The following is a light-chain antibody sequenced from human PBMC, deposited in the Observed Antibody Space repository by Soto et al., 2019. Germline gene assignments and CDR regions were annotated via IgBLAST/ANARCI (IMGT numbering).Light chain of an antibody. CDR3: LQFSMSPIMYT. CDR2: GAS. J-gene: IGKJ2*01. V-gene: IGKV3-20*01. Sequence: EIVLTQSPGTLSLSPGEGATLSCRASQSVSSNYLAWYQQKPGQAPRLLNYGASTRATGIPERFSGSASGTDFSLTISRLEPEDFAVYYCLQFSMSPIMYTFGQGTKLEIK. CDR1: QSVSSNY.